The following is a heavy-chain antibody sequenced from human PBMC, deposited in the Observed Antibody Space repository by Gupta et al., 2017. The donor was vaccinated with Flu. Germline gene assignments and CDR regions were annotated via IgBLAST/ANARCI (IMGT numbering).Heavy chain of an antibody. CDR3: AKPITHNYYYYYMDV. D-gene: IGHD1-20*01. J-gene: IGHJ6*03. V-gene: IGHV3-30*18. CDR1: GFAFSSYG. Sequence: QVQLVESGGGVVQPGRSLRLPCAASGFAFSSYGMHWVRQAPGKGLEWVAVISFDGRHIYYADPVKGRFTISRDNSKNTLDLHMNTLRAEDTAVYYCAKPITHNYYYYYMDVWGKGTTVTVSS. CDR2: ISFDGRHI.